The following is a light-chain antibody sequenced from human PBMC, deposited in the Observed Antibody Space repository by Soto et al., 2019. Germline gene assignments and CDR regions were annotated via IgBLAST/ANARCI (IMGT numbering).Light chain of an antibody. V-gene: IGKV3-20*01. CDR1: HTVSSRF. CDR2: GAS. CDR3: QQYGSSPFT. J-gene: IGKJ3*01. Sequence: EIVLTQSPGTLSLSPGDRATLSCRASHTVSSRFLAWYQQKPGQAPRLLISGASDRATGIPDRFTGSGSGTDFTLTINRLEPEDFAVYCCQQYGSSPFTFGPGTKVDIK.